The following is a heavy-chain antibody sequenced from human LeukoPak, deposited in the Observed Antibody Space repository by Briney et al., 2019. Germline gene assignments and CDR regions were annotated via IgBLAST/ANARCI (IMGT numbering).Heavy chain of an antibody. CDR2: INHSGST. Sequence: SETLSLTCAVYGGSFSGYYWSWIRQPPGKGLERIGEINHSGSTNYNPSLKSRVTISVDTSKNQFSLKLSSVTAADTAVYYCARDRYDYVWGSYRSSLDYWGQGTLVTVSS. V-gene: IGHV4-34*01. CDR3: ARDRYDYVWGSYRSSLDY. CDR1: GGSFSGYY. D-gene: IGHD3-16*02. J-gene: IGHJ4*02.